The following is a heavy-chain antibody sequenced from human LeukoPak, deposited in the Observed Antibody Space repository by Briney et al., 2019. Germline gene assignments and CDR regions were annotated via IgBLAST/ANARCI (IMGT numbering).Heavy chain of an antibody. V-gene: IGHV3-48*02. CDR3: ASSGSYRFDY. J-gene: IGHJ4*02. CDR1: GFTFSSYS. D-gene: IGHD1-26*01. Sequence: GGSLRLSCAASGFTFSSYSMNWVRQAPGKGLEWVSHITASGTAMFYADSVEGRFTIPRDNAKNSLYLQMNSLRDEDTAVYYCASSGSYRFDYWGQGTLVTVSS. CDR2: ITASGTAM.